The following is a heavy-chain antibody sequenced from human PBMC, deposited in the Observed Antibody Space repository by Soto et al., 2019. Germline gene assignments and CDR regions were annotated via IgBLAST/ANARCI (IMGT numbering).Heavy chain of an antibody. V-gene: IGHV3-23*01. D-gene: IGHD3-10*01. CDR3: AKDYRVRGYEWRPVEDSEPTYYFDY. J-gene: IGHJ4*02. CDR1: GFTFSSYA. Sequence: GGSLRLSCAASGFTFSSYAMSWVRQAPGKGLEWVSAISGSGGSTYYADSVKGRFTISRDNSKNTLYLKMNSLRAEDTAVYYCAKDYRVRGYEWRPVEDSEPTYYFDYWGQGTLVTVSS. CDR2: ISGSGGST.